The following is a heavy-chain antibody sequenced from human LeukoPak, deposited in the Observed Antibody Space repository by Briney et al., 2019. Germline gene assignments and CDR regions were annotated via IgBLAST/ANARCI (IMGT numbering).Heavy chain of an antibody. V-gene: IGHV3-74*03. Sequence: PGGSLRLSCAASGFTFSNYWMHWVRQAPGKGLVWVSRITSDGSSTMYADSVKGRFTISRDNVKNTLYLQMNSLRVEDTAVYYCARDSEAVAGDFDYWGQGTLVTVSS. D-gene: IGHD6-13*01. CDR1: GFTFSNYW. J-gene: IGHJ4*02. CDR3: ARDSEAVAGDFDY. CDR2: ITSDGSST.